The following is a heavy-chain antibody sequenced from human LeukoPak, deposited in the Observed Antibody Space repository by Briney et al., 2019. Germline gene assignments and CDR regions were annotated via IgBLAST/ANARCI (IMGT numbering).Heavy chain of an antibody. CDR2: IYYSGST. Sequence: PSETLSLTCTVSGGSISSYYWSWIRQPPGKGLEWIGYIYYSGSTNYNPSLKSRVTISVDTSKNQSSLKLSSVTAADTAVYYCARVLTTVTSYYFDYWGQGTLVTVSS. D-gene: IGHD4-17*01. CDR3: ARVLTTVTSYYFDY. J-gene: IGHJ4*02. CDR1: GGSISSYY. V-gene: IGHV4-59*01.